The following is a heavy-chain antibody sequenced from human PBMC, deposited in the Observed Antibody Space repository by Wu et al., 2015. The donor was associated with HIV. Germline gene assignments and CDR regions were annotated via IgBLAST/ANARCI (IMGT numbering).Heavy chain of an antibody. CDR2: IIPIFGTA. CDR1: GGTFSSYA. CDR3: ARDFGQQLVQNNAFDI. Sequence: QVQLVQSGAEVKQPGSSVQVSCKVSGGTFSSYAISWVRQAPGQGLEWMGRIIPIFGTANYAQKFQGRVTITADESTSTAYMELSSLRSEDTAVYYCARDFGQQLVQNNAFDIWGQGTMVTVSS. J-gene: IGHJ3*02. V-gene: IGHV1-69*15. D-gene: IGHD6-13*01.